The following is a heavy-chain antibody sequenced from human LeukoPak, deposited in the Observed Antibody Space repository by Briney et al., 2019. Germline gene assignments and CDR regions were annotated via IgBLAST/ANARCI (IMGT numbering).Heavy chain of an antibody. Sequence: SETLSLTCAVYGGSFSGYYWSWIRQPPGKGLEWIGEINHSGSTNYNPSLKSRVTISVDTSKNQFSLKLSSVTAADTAVYYCARRTAWYYDFWSGPNWFDPWGQGTLVTVSS. CDR3: ARRTAWYYDFWSGPNWFDP. V-gene: IGHV4-34*01. CDR2: INHSGST. J-gene: IGHJ5*02. D-gene: IGHD3-3*01. CDR1: GGSFSGYY.